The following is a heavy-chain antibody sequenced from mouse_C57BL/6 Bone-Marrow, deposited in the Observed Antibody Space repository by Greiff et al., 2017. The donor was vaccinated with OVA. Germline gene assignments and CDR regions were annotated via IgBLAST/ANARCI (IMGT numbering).Heavy chain of an antibody. D-gene: IGHD2-4*01. CDR3: ARRGDDYDEAWFAY. V-gene: IGHV1-26*01. Sequence: EVQLQQSGPELVKPGASVKISCKASGYTFTDYYMNWVKQSPGKSLEWIGDINPNNGGTSYNQKFKGKATLTVDKSSSTAYMELRSLTSEDSAVDYCARRGDDYDEAWFAYWGQGTLVTVSA. CDR1: GYTFTDYY. J-gene: IGHJ3*01. CDR2: INPNNGGT.